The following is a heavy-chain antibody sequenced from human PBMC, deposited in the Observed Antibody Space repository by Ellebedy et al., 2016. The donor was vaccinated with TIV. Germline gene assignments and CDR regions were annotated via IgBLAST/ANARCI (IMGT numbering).Heavy chain of an antibody. CDR1: GYTFTGYY. CDR3: ARGGYSGYDSDYYNPMDV. V-gene: IGHV1-2*02. J-gene: IGHJ6*02. CDR2: INPNNGGT. Sequence: ASVKVSCKASGYTFTGYYIHWVRRAPGQGLEWMGWINPNNGGTNYAQKFQGRVTMTRDTSISTAYMDLSRLKPDDTAVYFCARGGYSGYDSDYYNPMDVWGQGTMVTVSS. D-gene: IGHD5-12*01.